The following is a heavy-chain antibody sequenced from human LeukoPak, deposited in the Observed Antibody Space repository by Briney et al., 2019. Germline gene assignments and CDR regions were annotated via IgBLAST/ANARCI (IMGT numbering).Heavy chain of an antibody. D-gene: IGHD3-10*01. Sequence: PSETLSLTCTVSGGSISSYYWSWIRQPPGKGLEWIGYIYYSGSTNYNPSLKSRVTISVDTSKNQFSLKLSSVTAADTAVYYCARDTQARGIGYWGQGTLVTVSS. CDR1: GGSISSYY. CDR2: IYYSGST. CDR3: ARDTQARGIGY. J-gene: IGHJ4*02. V-gene: IGHV4-59*01.